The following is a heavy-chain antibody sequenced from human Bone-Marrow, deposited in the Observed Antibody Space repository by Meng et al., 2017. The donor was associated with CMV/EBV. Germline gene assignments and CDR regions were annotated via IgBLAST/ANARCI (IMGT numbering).Heavy chain of an antibody. J-gene: IGHJ4*02. V-gene: IGHV3-48*04. Sequence: GGSLRLSCAASGFTFSSYSMNWVRQAPGKGLEWVSYISSSTIYYADSVKGRFTISRDNAKKSLYLQMNSLRAEDTSVYYCARDRLVGATSWWYFDYWGQGTLVTVSS. CDR1: GFTFSSYS. D-gene: IGHD1-26*01. CDR3: ARDRLVGATSWWYFDY. CDR2: ISSSTI.